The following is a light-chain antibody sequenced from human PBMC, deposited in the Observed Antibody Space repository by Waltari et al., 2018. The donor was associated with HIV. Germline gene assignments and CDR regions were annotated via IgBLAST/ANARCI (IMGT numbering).Light chain of an antibody. CDR2: GVD. V-gene: IGLV2-14*01. CDR1: SLDIGLYGF. J-gene: IGLJ3*02. Sequence: QSALTPPASMSGSPGQSITTSCTGSSLDIGLYGFLPWYKHLPNTAPQRTIYGVDRRPHRITSRFSAFKSVDVASVTIAGLQAEDDADYYCSSHTLTRVLLCGGGTSLTLL. CDR3: SSHTLTRVLL.